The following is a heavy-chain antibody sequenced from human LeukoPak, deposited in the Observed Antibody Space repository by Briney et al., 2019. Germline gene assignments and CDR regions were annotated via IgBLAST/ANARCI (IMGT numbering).Heavy chain of an antibody. V-gene: IGHV3-21*01. CDR2: ISESGDST. D-gene: IGHD6-13*01. CDR3: ARDPGIAAAGMYMDV. J-gene: IGHJ6*03. Sequence: PGGSLRLSCAASGFSFKSYAMNWVRQAPGKGLEWVSSISESGDSTHYADSVKGRFTISRDNAKNSLYLQMNSLRAEDTAVYYCARDPGIAAAGMYMDVWGKGTTVTVSS. CDR1: GFSFKSYA.